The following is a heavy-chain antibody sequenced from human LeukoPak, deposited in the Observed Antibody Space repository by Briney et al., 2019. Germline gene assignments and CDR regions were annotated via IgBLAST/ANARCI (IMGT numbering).Heavy chain of an antibody. J-gene: IGHJ4*02. Sequence: GGSLRLSCVVSGITLSNYGMSWVRQAPGKGLEWVAGISDSGGRTNYADSVKGRFTISRDNPKNTLYLQMNSLRSEDTAVYFCAKRGVVIRAVLVVGFHKEAYYFDSWGQGALVTISS. V-gene: IGHV3-23*01. CDR3: AKRGVVIRAVLVVGFHKEAYYFDS. CDR2: ISDSGGRT. CDR1: GITLSNYG. D-gene: IGHD2-15*01.